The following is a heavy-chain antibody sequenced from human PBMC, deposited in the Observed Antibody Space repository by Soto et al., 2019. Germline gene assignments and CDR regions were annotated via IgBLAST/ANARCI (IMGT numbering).Heavy chain of an antibody. CDR3: ARHGRSRLGYCSSTSCYAVDY. J-gene: IGHJ4*02. V-gene: IGHV4-39*01. CDR1: GGSISSSSYY. CDR2: IYYSGST. D-gene: IGHD2-2*01. Sequence: PSETLSLTCTVSGGSISSSSYYWGWIRQPPGKGLEWIGSIYYSGSTYYNPSLKSRVTISVDTSKNQFSLKLSSVTAADTAVYYCARHGRSRLGYCSSTSCYAVDYWGQGTLVTVSS.